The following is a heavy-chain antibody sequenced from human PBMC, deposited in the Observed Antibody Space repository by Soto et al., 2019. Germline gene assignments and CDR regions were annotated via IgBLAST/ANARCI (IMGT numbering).Heavy chain of an antibody. J-gene: IGHJ6*03. CDR2: ISYDGSNK. V-gene: IGHV3-30*18. D-gene: IGHD3-3*01. Sequence: PGGSLRLSCAASGFTFSSYGMHWVRQAPGKGLEWVAVISYDGSNKYYADSVKGRFTISRDNSKNQLYLQMNSLRAEDTAVYYCAKDGGYYSYYYYYYMDVWGKGTTVTVSS. CDR1: GFTFSSYG. CDR3: AKDGGYYSYYYYYYMDV.